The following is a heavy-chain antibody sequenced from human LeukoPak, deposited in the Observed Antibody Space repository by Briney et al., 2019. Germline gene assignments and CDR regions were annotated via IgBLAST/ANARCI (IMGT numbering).Heavy chain of an antibody. CDR3: ARDRAIAVAGVDSYNRGLGIYYFDY. CDR1: GYTFTGYY. V-gene: IGHV1-2*02. J-gene: IGHJ4*02. Sequence: ASVKVSCKASGYTFTGYYMHWVRQAPGQGLEWMGWINPNSGGTNYAQKFQGRVTMTRDTSISTAYMELSRLRSDDTAVYYCARDRAIAVAGVDSYNRGLGIYYFDYWGQGTLVTVSS. CDR2: INPNSGGT. D-gene: IGHD6-19*01.